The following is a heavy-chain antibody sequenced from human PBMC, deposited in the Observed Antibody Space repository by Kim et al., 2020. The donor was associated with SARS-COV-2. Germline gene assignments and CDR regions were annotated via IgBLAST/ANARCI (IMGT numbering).Heavy chain of an antibody. CDR2: ISSSSTTI. V-gene: IGHV3-48*01. Sequence: GGSLRLSCAASGFTFSSDSMNWVRQAPGKGLEWVSYISSSSTTIYYADSVKGRFTISRDNAQKSLYLQMNSLRAEDTAVSYCARDLGGYFDYWGRGTLVTVSS. CDR1: GFTFSSDS. CDR3: ARDLGGYFDY. J-gene: IGHJ4*02. D-gene: IGHD3-10*01.